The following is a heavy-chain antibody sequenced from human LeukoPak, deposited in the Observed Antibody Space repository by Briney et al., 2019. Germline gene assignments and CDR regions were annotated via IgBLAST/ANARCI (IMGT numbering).Heavy chain of an antibody. CDR3: VALGDRIY. CDR1: GFTFSSYD. Sequence: GGSLRLSCAASGFTFSSYDMHWVRQATGKGLEWLSAISAAGHTYYRDSVKGRFTISRENAKNSLYLQMNSLRAGDTAVYYCVALGDRIYWGQGTLVTVSS. J-gene: IGHJ4*02. V-gene: IGHV3-13*01. CDR2: ISAAGHT. D-gene: IGHD2-21*02.